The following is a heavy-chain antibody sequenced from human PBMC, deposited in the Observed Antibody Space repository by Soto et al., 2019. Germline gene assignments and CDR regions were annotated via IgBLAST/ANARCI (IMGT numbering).Heavy chain of an antibody. J-gene: IGHJ6*02. CDR2: IVVGSGNT. D-gene: IGHD1-26*01. CDR3: AADVFSGRYIRPYYYYGMDV. CDR1: GFTFTSSA. V-gene: IGHV1-58*01. Sequence: QMQLVQSGPEVKKPGTAVKVSCKASGFTFTSSAVQWVRQARGQRLEWIGWIVVGSGNTNYAQKFQERVNITSDMSTSPAYMELSSLRSEDTAVYYCAADVFSGRYIRPYYYYGMDVWGQGTTVTVSS.